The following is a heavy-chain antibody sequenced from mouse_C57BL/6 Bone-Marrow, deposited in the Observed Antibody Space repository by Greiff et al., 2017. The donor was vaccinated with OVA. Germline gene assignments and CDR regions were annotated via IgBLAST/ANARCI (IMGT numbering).Heavy chain of an antibody. CDR2: IYPRSGNT. Sequence: QVHVKQSGAELARPGASVKLSCKASGYTFTSYGISWVKQRTGQGLEWIGEIYPRSGNTYYNEKFKGKATLTADKSSSTAYMELRSLTSEDSAVYFCARKKVARYFDVWGTGTTVTVSS. D-gene: IGHD1-1*02. J-gene: IGHJ1*03. V-gene: IGHV1-81*01. CDR1: GYTFTSYG. CDR3: ARKKVARYFDV.